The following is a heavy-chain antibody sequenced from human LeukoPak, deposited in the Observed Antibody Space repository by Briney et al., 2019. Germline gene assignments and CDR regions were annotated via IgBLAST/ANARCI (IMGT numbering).Heavy chain of an antibody. Sequence: PSETLSLTCTVSGGSISSYYWSWIRQPPGKGLEWIGCIYYSGSTNYNPSLKSRVTISVDTSKNQFSLKLSSVTAADTAVYYCASLYYYDSSGYHWYFDYWGQGTLVTVSS. J-gene: IGHJ4*02. V-gene: IGHV4-59*01. CDR2: IYYSGST. D-gene: IGHD3-22*01. CDR3: ASLYYYDSSGYHWYFDY. CDR1: GGSISSYY.